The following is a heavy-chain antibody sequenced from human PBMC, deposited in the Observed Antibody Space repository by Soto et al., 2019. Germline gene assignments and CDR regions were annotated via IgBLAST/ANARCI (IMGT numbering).Heavy chain of an antibody. V-gene: IGHV3-53*01. Sequence: GVSLRLSCGASGFPVSNNYMSWVRQTPGKGLESVSVLYSDGSTNYADSVKGRFTISRDIPKNTLNLQMNSLRVEDTALYYCATAFCTDGSSCGFDYWGQGTLVTLSS. CDR2: LYSDGST. CDR1: GFPVSNNY. CDR3: ATAFCTDGSSCGFDY. D-gene: IGHD2-8*01. J-gene: IGHJ4*02.